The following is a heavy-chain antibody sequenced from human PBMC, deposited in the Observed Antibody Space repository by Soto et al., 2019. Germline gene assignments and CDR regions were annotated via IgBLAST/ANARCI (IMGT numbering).Heavy chain of an antibody. D-gene: IGHD4-17*01. J-gene: IGHJ6*02. V-gene: IGHV1-18*01. CDR3: AREGREVLDYGDSIAPDGMDV. CDR1: GYTFTSYG. Sequence: ASVKVSCKASGYTFTSYGISWVRQAPGQGLEWMGWISAYNGNTNYAQKLQGRATMTTDTATSTAYMELRSLRSDDTAVYYCAREGREVLDYGDSIAPDGMDVWGQGTTVTVSS. CDR2: ISAYNGNT.